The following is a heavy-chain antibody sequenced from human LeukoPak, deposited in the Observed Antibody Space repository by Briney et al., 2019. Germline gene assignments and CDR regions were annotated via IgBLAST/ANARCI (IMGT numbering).Heavy chain of an antibody. J-gene: IGHJ2*01. CDR2: IYYSGST. D-gene: IGHD7-27*01. V-gene: IGHV4-59*12. CDR3: ASYRGTGMWYFDL. Sequence: ASETLSLTCTVSGGSISSYYWSWIRQPPGKGLEWIGYIYYSGSTNYNPSLKSRVTMSVDTSKNQFSLKLSSVTAADTAVYYCASYRGTGMWYFDLWGRGTLVTVSS. CDR1: GGSISSYY.